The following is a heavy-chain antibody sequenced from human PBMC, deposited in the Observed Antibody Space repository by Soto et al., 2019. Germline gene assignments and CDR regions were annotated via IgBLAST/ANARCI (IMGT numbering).Heavy chain of an antibody. CDR2: IIPISGTA. D-gene: IGHD3-22*01. CDR3: ARNGKDSSGYYYDWFDP. CDR1: GGTFSSYA. J-gene: IGHJ5*02. V-gene: IGHV1-69*13. Sequence: ASVKVSCKASGGTFSSYAISWVRQAPGQGLEWMGGIIPISGTAHYTQNFQGRVTITADESTSTSNMELSSLRSEDTAVYYCARNGKDSSGYYYDWFDPWGQGTLVTVSS.